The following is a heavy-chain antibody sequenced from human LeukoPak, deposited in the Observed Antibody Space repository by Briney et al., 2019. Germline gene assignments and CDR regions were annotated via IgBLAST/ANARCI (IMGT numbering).Heavy chain of an antibody. CDR3: AREWKQWLVPSYYFYCMDV. D-gene: IGHD6-19*01. Sequence: GGSLRLSCATSGFTFSSYEMNWVRQAPGKGLEWVSYISSGGSTIYYADSVKGRFTISRDNAKNSLYLQTDSLRAEDTAVYYCAREWKQWLVPSYYFYCMDVWGKGTTVTISS. V-gene: IGHV3-48*03. J-gene: IGHJ6*04. CDR2: ISSGGSTI. CDR1: GFTFSSYE.